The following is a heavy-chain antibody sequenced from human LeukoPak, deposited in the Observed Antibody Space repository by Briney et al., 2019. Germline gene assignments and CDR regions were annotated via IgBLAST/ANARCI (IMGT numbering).Heavy chain of an antibody. J-gene: IGHJ4*02. CDR2: IYTSGST. Sequence: SQTLSLTCTVSGGSISSGSYYWSWIRQPAGTGLEWIGRIYTSGSTNYNPSLKSRVTMSVDTSKNQFSLKLTSVSAADTAVYYCARGSGYSYGYPFDYWGQGTLVTVSS. V-gene: IGHV4-61*02. CDR3: ARGSGYSYGYPFDY. D-gene: IGHD5-18*01. CDR1: GGSISSGSYY.